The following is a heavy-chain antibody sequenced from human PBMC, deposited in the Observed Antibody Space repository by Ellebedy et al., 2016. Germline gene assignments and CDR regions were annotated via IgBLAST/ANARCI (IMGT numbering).Heavy chain of an antibody. CDR3: AKRRDYFDY. V-gene: IGHV3-23*01. CDR1: GFTFSSYA. CDR2: ISGSGGST. J-gene: IGHJ4*02. Sequence: GESLKISXAASGFTFSSYAMSWVRQAPGKGLEWVSAISGSGGSTYYADSVKGRFTISRDNSKNTLYLQMNSLRAEDTAVYYCAKRRDYFDYWGQGTLVTVSS.